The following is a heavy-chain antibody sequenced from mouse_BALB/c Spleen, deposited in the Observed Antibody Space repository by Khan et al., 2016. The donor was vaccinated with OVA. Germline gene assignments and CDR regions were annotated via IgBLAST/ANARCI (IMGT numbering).Heavy chain of an antibody. J-gene: IGHJ4*01. CDR2: IWGGGGT. CDR3: ARAYYRYDGYYAMDY. V-gene: IGHV2-6-4*01. Sequence: QVQLKESGPGLVAPSQSLSITCTVSGFSLSSYNIPWVRQPPGPGLEWLGMIWGGGGTDYNSTPKSRLSIKRNRLHTDDTAMYYCARAYYRYDGYYAMDYWGQGTSVTVSS. CDR1: GFSLSSYN. D-gene: IGHD2-14*01.